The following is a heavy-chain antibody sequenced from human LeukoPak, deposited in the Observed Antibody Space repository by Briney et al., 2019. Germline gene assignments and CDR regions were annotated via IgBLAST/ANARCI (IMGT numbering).Heavy chain of an antibody. D-gene: IGHD2-2*01. CDR3: ARYYCSSTSCYEGYYYYGMDV. CDR1: GFTFSSYA. CDR2: ISSSSSTI. Sequence: GGSLRLSCAASGFTFSSYAMHWVRQAPGKGLERVSYISSSSSTIYYADSVKGRFTISRDNAKNSLYLQMNSLRAEDTAVYYCARYYCSSTSCYEGYYYYGMDVWGQGTTVTVSS. J-gene: IGHJ6*02. V-gene: IGHV3-48*04.